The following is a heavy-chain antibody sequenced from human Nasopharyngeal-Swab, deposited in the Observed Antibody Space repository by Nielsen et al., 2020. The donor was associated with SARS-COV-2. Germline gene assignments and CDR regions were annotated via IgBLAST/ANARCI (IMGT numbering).Heavy chain of an antibody. D-gene: IGHD4-17*01. V-gene: IGHV3-7*01. Sequence: RQPPGKGLEWVANIKQDGSEKYYVDSVKGRFTISRDNAKNSLYLQMNSLRVEDTAVYYCARESRDDYGDYPLLYYYFYGMDVWGQGTTVTVSS. CDR3: ARESRDDYGDYPLLYYYFYGMDV. J-gene: IGHJ6*02. CDR2: IKQDGSEK.